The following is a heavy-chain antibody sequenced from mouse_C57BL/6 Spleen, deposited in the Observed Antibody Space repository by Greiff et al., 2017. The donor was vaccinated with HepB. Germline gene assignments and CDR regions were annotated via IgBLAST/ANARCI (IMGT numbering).Heavy chain of an antibody. CDR1: GFTFSNYW. V-gene: IGHV6-3*01. Sequence: EVKVEESGGGLVQPGGSMKLSCVASGFTFSNYWMNWVRQSPEKGLEWVAQIRLKSDNYATHYAESVKGRFTISRDDSKSSVYLQMNNLRAEDTGIYYCTDWRGSLRAWFAYWGQGTLVTVSA. CDR2: IRLKSDNYAT. CDR3: TDWRGSLRAWFAY. J-gene: IGHJ3*01. D-gene: IGHD2-12*01.